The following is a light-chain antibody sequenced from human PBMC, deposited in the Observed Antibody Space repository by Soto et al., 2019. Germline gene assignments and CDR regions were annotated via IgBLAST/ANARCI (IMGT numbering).Light chain of an antibody. Sequence: IVLTQSPATLSVSPGERATLSCRASQSVSSNLAWYQQKPGQAPSLLIHATSTRPTGIPARFSGSGSGTVFTLTISSLQSEDFGVYYCQQYDNWPYTFGQGTKLESK. CDR2: ATS. J-gene: IGKJ2*01. V-gene: IGKV3-15*01. CDR1: QSVSSN. CDR3: QQYDNWPYT.